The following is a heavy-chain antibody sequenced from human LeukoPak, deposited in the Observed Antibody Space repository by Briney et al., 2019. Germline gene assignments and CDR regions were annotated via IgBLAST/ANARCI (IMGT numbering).Heavy chain of an antibody. CDR3: AKDHYYDSSGWFDL. V-gene: IGHV3-23*01. CDR1: GFTFSSYA. Sequence: GGSLRLSCVASGFTFSSYAMSWVRQAPGKGLEWVSAISGSGGSTYYADSVKGRFTISRDNSKNTLYLQMNSLRAEDTAVYYCAKDHYYDSSGWFDLWGRGTLVTVSS. D-gene: IGHD3-22*01. J-gene: IGHJ2*01. CDR2: ISGSGGST.